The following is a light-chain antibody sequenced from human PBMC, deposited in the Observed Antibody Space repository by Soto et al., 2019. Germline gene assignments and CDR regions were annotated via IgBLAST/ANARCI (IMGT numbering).Light chain of an antibody. CDR1: SNDIGGYNY. V-gene: IGLV2-14*01. Sequence: QSALTQPASVSGSPGQSITFSCTGTSNDIGGYNYVSWYQQHPGKAPKLMIFDVSNRPSGVSYRFSGSKSGNTASLTISGLQAEDEADYYCSSYTSSRTLLFGGGTQLTVL. J-gene: IGLJ2*01. CDR3: SSYTSSRTLL. CDR2: DVS.